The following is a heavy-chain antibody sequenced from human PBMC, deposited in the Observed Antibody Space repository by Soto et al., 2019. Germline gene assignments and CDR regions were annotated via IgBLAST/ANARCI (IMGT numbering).Heavy chain of an antibody. Sequence: EVQLLESGGGLVQPGGSLRLSCAASGFTFSSYAMSWVRQAPGKGLEWISAVSGSGGSTYYADSVKGRFTISRDNSKDTLYLQRNNLRAEDTAVYYCAKPPDYNWNDYWGQGTLFTVSS. CDR3: AKPPDYNWNDY. J-gene: IGHJ4*02. CDR2: VSGSGGST. V-gene: IGHV3-23*01. CDR1: GFTFSSYA. D-gene: IGHD1-20*01.